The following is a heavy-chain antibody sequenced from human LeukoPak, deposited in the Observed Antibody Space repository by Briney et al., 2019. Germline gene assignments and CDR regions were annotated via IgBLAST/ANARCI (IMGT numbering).Heavy chain of an antibody. CDR2: ISGSGGST. CDR3: AKESEWELPWGVSYFHY. D-gene: IGHD1-26*01. Sequence: GGSLRLSCEASGFTFSSYAMSWVRQAPGKGLEWVSAISGSGGSTYYADSVKGRFTISRDNSKNTLCLQMNSLRAEDTAVYYCAKESEWELPWGVSYFHYWGQGTLVTVSS. CDR1: GFTFSSYA. V-gene: IGHV3-23*01. J-gene: IGHJ4*02.